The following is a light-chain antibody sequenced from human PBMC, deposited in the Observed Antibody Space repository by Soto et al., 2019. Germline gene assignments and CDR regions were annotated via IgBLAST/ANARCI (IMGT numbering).Light chain of an antibody. CDR2: EGI. Sequence: QSVLTQPASVSGSPGQSITISCTGTSSDVGRYNLVSWYQQHPGKAPKLMIYEGIKRPSGVSNRFSGSKSGNTASLTISGLQDVYDADSACCGSACSIGVVVGRGTQPTVL. CDR3: CGSACSIGVV. V-gene: IGLV2-23*01. CDR1: SSDVGRYNL. J-gene: IGLJ2*01.